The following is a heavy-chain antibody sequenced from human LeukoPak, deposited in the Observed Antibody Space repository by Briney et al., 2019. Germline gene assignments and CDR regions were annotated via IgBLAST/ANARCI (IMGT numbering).Heavy chain of an antibody. Sequence: SGTLSLTCAVSGGSISSSNWWSWVRQPPGKGLEWIGEIYHSGSTNYNPSLKSRVTISVDKSKNQFSLKLSSVTAADTAVYYCARATQADGDSTSGAFDIWGQGTMVTVSS. D-gene: IGHD4-17*01. CDR1: GGSISSSNW. CDR2: IYHSGST. CDR3: ARATQADGDSTSGAFDI. V-gene: IGHV4-4*02. J-gene: IGHJ3*02.